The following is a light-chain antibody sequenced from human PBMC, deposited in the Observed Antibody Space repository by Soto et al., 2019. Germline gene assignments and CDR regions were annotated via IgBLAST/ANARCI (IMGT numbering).Light chain of an antibody. CDR3: QQYNSYPRT. CDR2: AAS. J-gene: IGKJ1*01. CDR1: QDIGSS. Sequence: DLQMTQSPSSLSVSVGDRVTITCRASQDIGSSLGWFQQKPGKAPKSLIYAASTLQVGVPSRFSSSGSGTDFILTISSLLPEDFATYYCQQYNSYPRTFGQGTKVEIK. V-gene: IGKV1-16*01.